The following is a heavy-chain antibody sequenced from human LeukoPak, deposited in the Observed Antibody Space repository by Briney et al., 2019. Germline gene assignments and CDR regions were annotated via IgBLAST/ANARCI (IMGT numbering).Heavy chain of an antibody. CDR2: ISGSGGST. Sequence: GGSLRLSCAASGFTFSSFPMSWVRQAPGKGLEWVSAISGSGGSTYYADSVKGRFTISRDNSKNTLYLQMNSLRAEDTAVYYCAKDAPYYYGSGSYSPFDYWGQGTLVTVSS. V-gene: IGHV3-23*01. CDR3: AKDAPYYYGSGSYSPFDY. D-gene: IGHD3-10*01. CDR1: GFTFSSFP. J-gene: IGHJ4*02.